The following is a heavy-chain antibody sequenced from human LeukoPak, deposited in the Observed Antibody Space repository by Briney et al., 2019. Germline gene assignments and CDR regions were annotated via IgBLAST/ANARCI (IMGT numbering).Heavy chain of an antibody. CDR3: ARHGGKKYNWFDP. CDR2: IYHSGST. Sequence: PSETQSLTCAVSGYSISSGYYWGWIRQPPGKGLEWIGSIYHSGSTYYNPSLKSRVTISVDTSKNQFSLKLSSVTAADTAVYYCARHGGKKYNWFDPWGQGTLVTVSS. J-gene: IGHJ5*02. V-gene: IGHV4-38-2*01. D-gene: IGHD1-26*01. CDR1: GYSISSGYY.